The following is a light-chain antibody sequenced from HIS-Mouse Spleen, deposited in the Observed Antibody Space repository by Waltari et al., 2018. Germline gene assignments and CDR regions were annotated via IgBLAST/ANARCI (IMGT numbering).Light chain of an antibody. J-gene: IGLJ3*02. Sequence: QSALTQPASVSGSPGQSITISCTGTSSDVGGYNYGSWYQQHPGKAPKPMIYDVSNRPSGVSNRFSGSKSGNTASLTISGLQAEDEADYYCSSYTSSSTRVFGGGTKLTVL. V-gene: IGLV2-14*03. CDR2: DVS. CDR3: SSYTSSSTRV. CDR1: SSDVGGYNY.